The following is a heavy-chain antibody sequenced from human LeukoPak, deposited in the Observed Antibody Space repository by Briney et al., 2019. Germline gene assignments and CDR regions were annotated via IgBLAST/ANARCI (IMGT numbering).Heavy chain of an antibody. V-gene: IGHV4-59*08. Sequence: PSETLSLTCTVSGGPISSYYWSWIRQPPGKGVEWIGYIYYSGSTNYNPSLKSRVTISVATSKNQFSLRLSSVTASDTAVYYCAGTRSGHYFYDAFDIWGQGTMVTVSS. CDR1: GGPISSYY. J-gene: IGHJ3*02. CDR3: AGTRSGHYFYDAFDI. CDR2: IYYSGST. D-gene: IGHD3-22*01.